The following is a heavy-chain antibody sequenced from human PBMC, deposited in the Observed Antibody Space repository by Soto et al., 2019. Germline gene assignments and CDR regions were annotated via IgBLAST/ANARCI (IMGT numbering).Heavy chain of an antibody. Sequence: SVKVSCKASGGTLSSYTISWVRQAPGQGLEWMGRIIPILGIANYAQKFQGRVTITADKSTSTAYMELSSLRSEDTAVYYCARYYSNYVEAFDYWGQGTLVTVSS. CDR2: IIPILGIA. CDR1: GGTLSSYT. CDR3: ARYYSNYVEAFDY. V-gene: IGHV1-69*02. J-gene: IGHJ4*02. D-gene: IGHD4-4*01.